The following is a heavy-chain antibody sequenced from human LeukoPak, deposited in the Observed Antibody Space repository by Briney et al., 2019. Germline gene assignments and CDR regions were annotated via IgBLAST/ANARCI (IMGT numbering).Heavy chain of an antibody. Sequence: XWVRXXXGKGLEWVSVIYSGGSTYYADSVKGRFTISRDNSKNTLYLQMNSLRAEDTAVYYCARDISLRYWGQGTLVTVSS. V-gene: IGHV3-53*01. CDR3: ARDISLRY. D-gene: IGHD4-17*01. J-gene: IGHJ4*02. CDR2: IYSGGST.